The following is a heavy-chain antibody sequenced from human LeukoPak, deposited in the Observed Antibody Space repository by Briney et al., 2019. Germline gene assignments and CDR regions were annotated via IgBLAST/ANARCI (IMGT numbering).Heavy chain of an antibody. CDR3: ARDVGALAVAGPKSPFDP. J-gene: IGHJ5*02. V-gene: IGHV3-48*04. D-gene: IGHD6-19*01. CDR1: GFTFSSYA. Sequence: GGSLRLSCAASGFTFSSYAMNWVRQAPGKGLEWVSYISSSGSTIYYADSVKGRFTISRDNAKNSLYLQMNSLRAEDTAVYYCARDVGALAVAGPKSPFDPWGQGTLVTVSS. CDR2: ISSSGSTI.